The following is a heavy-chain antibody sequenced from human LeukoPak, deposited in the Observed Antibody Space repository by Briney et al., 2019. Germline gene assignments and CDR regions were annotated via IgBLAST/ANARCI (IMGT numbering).Heavy chain of an antibody. V-gene: IGHV3-23*01. CDR2: ISGSGGST. J-gene: IGHJ4*02. CDR3: AKSPRGGNLLWDY. Sequence: PGGSLRLSCAASGFTFSSYAMSWVRQAPGKGLEWVSAISGSGGSTYYADSVKGRFTISRDNSKSTLYLQMNSLRAEDTAVYYCAKSPRGGNLLWDYWGQGTLVTVSS. D-gene: IGHD4-23*01. CDR1: GFTFSSYA.